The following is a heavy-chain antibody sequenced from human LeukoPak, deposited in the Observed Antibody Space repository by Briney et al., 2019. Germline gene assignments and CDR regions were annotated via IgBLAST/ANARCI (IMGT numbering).Heavy chain of an antibody. CDR2: INPSGGST. D-gene: IGHD5-24*01. J-gene: IGHJ4*02. Sequence: ASVKVSCKASGYTFTSYYMHWVRQAPGQGLEWMGIINPSGGSTSYAQKFQGRVTMTRDTSTSTVYMELSRLRSDDTAVYYCARAAMNLDGYNWWYFDYWGQGTVVTVSS. CDR3: ARAAMNLDGYNWWYFDY. V-gene: IGHV1-46*01. CDR1: GYTFTSYY.